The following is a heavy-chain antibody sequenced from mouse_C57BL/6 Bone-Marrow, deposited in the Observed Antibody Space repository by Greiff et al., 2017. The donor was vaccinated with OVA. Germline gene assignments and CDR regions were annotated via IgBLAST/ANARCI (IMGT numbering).Heavy chain of an antibody. CDR1: GYSFTGYY. V-gene: IGHV1-31*01. CDR3: ARVTRFYY. J-gene: IGHJ2*01. Sequence: VQLKESGPELVKPGASVKISCKASGYSFTGYYMHWVKQSHGNILDWIGYIYPYNGVSSYNQKLKGKATLTVDKSSITSYMELRSLTSQNSSLYYSARVTRFYYCGQGTTLTVSS. D-gene: IGHD2-13*01. CDR2: IYPYNGVS.